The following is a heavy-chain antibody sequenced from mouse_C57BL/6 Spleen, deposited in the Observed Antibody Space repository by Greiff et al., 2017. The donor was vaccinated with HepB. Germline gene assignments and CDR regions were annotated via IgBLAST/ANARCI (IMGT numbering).Heavy chain of an antibody. CDR2: LDPSASYT. V-gene: IGHV1-59*01. CDR3: ARYDYDGYFDV. D-gene: IGHD2-4*01. CDR1: GYTFTSYW. J-gene: IGHJ1*03. Sequence: VQLQQPGAELVRPGTSVKLSCKASGYTFTSYWMHWVKQRPGQGLEWIGVLDPSASYTNYNQKFKGKATLTVDTSSSTAYMQLSSLTSEDSAVYYCARYDYDGYFDVWGTGTTVTVSS.